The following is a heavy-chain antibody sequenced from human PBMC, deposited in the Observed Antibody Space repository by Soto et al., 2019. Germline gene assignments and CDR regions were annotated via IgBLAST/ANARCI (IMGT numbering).Heavy chain of an antibody. CDR3: ARVRNSYCSSTSCLYFDY. J-gene: IGHJ4*02. CDR1: GGSFSGYY. V-gene: IGHV4-34*01. Sequence: QVQLQQWGAGLLKPSETLSLTCAVYGGSFSGYYWSWIRQPPGKGLEWIGEINHSGSTNYNPSLKSRVTLSVDTSKNQFSLKLSSVTAADTAVYYCARVRNSYCSSTSCLYFDYWGQGTLVTVSS. CDR2: INHSGST. D-gene: IGHD2-2*01.